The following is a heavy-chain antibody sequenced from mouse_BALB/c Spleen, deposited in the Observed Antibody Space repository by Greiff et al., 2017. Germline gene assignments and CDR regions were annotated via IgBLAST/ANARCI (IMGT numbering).Heavy chain of an antibody. D-gene: IGHD1-1*01. CDR2: IWRGGST. CDR3: AKNHYGSSYDAMDY. V-gene: IGHV2-5-1*01. CDR1: GFSLTSYG. Sequence: VKVIESGPSLVQPSQSLSITCTVSGFSLTSYGVHWVRQSPGKGLEWLGVIWRGGSTDYNAAFMSRLSITKDNSKSQVFFKMNSLQADDTAIYYCAKNHYGSSYDAMDYWGQGTSVTVSS. J-gene: IGHJ4*01.